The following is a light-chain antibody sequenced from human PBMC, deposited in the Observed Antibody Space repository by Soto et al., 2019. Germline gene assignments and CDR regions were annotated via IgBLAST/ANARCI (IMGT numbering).Light chain of an antibody. CDR3: LHYSTYPLT. CDR1: QDIASY. CDR2: AAS. J-gene: IGKJ4*01. Sequence: IQLTQSPSSLSASIGDRVTITCRASQDIASYLAWYQQKPGNAPKLLIYAASTLHSGVPSRFSGSGSGTDFTLTISSLQTDDFASYYCLHYSTYPLTFGGGTRVDI. V-gene: IGKV1-9*01.